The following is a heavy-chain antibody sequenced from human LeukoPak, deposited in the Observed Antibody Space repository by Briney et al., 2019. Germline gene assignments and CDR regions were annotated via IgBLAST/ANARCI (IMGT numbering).Heavy chain of an antibody. CDR2: INPSGGST. CDR3: ARDDGSGSYGYYYMDV. J-gene: IGHJ6*03. D-gene: IGHD3-10*01. Sequence: GASVKVSCKASGYTFTSYYMHLVRQAPGQGLEWMGIINPSGGSTSYAQKFQGRVTMTRDTSTSTVYMELSSLRSEDTAVYYCARDDGSGSYGYYYMDVWGKGTTVTVSS. CDR1: GYTFTSYY. V-gene: IGHV1-46*01.